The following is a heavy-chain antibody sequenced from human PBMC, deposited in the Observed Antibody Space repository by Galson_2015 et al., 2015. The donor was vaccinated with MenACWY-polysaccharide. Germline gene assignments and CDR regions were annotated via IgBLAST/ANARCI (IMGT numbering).Heavy chain of an antibody. Sequence: SLRLSCAASGFTFNDFWLSWVRLAPGKGLEWVANINQYGSEKYYVDSVKGRFTISRDNAKNSLYLQMNSLRAEDTAVYYCARDGGRTIGTTQRGYWGQGTLVTVSS. V-gene: IGHV3-7*01. CDR1: GFTFNDFW. D-gene: IGHD1-1*01. J-gene: IGHJ4*02. CDR2: INQYGSEK. CDR3: ARDGGRTIGTTQRGY.